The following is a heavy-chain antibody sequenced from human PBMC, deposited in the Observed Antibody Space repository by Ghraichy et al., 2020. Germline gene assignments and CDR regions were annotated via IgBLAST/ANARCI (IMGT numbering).Heavy chain of an antibody. CDR2: IVVGRGNT. J-gene: IGHJ6*03. Sequence: SVKVSCEASGFTFSDSALQWVRQARGQRLEWIGWIVVGRGNTNYAQKFRESVTITRDMSTSTAYMELSSLRSEDTAVYYCAAGRLLRGVDKYYYMDVWGKGTTVTVSS. V-gene: IGHV1-58*01. CDR3: AAGRLLRGVDKYYYMDV. D-gene: IGHD2-21*02. CDR1: GFTFSDSA.